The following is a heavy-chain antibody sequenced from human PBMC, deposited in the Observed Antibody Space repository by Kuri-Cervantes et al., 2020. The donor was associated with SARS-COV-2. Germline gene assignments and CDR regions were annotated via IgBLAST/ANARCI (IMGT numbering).Heavy chain of an antibody. V-gene: IGHV4-34*01. CDR1: GGSFCGYS. Sequence: SQTLSLTCAVYGGSFCGYSWSWIRQPPGKGLEWIGEINHSGSTNYNPSLKSRVTISVDTSKNQFSLKLSSVTAADTAVYYCAREYYYDSSGYYYTRYYYYYGMDVWGQGTTVTVSS. CDR2: INHSGST. CDR3: AREYYYDSSGYYYTRYYYYYGMDV. D-gene: IGHD3-22*01. J-gene: IGHJ6*02.